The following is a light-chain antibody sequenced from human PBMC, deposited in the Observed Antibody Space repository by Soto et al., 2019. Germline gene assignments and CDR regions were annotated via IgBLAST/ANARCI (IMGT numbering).Light chain of an antibody. CDR3: QQYDTLPFT. J-gene: IGKJ3*01. CDR2: DAS. Sequence: DIQMTQSPSSLSASVGDRVTITCQASQDISNYLNWYQQKPGKAPKLLIYDASNLETGVPSRFSGSGSGTDFTFTISSLQPEDIATYYCQQYDTLPFTFGPGTKVYIK. V-gene: IGKV1-33*01. CDR1: QDISNY.